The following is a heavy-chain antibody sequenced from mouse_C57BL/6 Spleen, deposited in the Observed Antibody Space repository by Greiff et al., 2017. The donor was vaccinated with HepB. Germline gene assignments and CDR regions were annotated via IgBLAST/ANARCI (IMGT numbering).Heavy chain of an antibody. D-gene: IGHD1-1*01. V-gene: IGHV1-69*01. CDR3: ARGYYGSRTDGYFDD. CDR2: IDPSDSYT. Sequence: QVQLQQPGAELVMPGASVKLSCKASGYTFTSYWMHWVKQRPGQGLEWIGEIDPSDSYTNYNEKFKGKSTLTVDKSSSTAYMQLSSMTSEDSAVYYCARGYYGSRTDGYFDDWGQGTTVTVSS. J-gene: IGHJ1*01. CDR1: GYTFTSYW.